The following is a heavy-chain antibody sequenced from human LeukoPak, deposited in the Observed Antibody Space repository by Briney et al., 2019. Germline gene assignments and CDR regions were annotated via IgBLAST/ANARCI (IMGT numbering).Heavy chain of an antibody. Sequence: GGSLRLSCAASGFTFSSYWMSWVRQAPGKGLEWVANIKQDGSEKYYVDSVKGRFTISRDNSKNTLYLQMNSLRAEDTAVYYCAREIPPDVLWFGELQNGRGYYYGMDVWGQGTTVTVSS. CDR3: AREIPPDVLWFGELQNGRGYYYGMDV. D-gene: IGHD3-10*01. J-gene: IGHJ6*02. CDR2: IKQDGSEK. CDR1: GFTFSSYW. V-gene: IGHV3-7*01.